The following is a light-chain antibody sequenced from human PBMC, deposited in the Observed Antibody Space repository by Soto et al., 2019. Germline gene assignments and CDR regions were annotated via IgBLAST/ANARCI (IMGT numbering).Light chain of an antibody. CDR1: INDVGTYKL. Sequence: QSVLTQPASVSGSPGQSITLSCTGTINDVGTYKLVSWFQQHPGKAPKLMIYEVTERPSGVSNRFSGSKPGNAASLTISGLQAEDEADYHCCSYAGGGTYVFGTGTKVTV. V-gene: IGLV2-23*02. CDR2: EVT. CDR3: CSYAGGGTYV. J-gene: IGLJ1*01.